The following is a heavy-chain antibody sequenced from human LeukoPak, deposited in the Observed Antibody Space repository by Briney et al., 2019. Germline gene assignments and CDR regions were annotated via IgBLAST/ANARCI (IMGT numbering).Heavy chain of an antibody. CDR2: IDDDGTDT. J-gene: IGHJ6*03. Sequence: GGSLRLSCVASGFTSGNYWMHWVRQAPGKGPEWVSRIDDDGTDTHYAVSVKGRFTISRDNAKNTLYLQMNSLRGEDSAVYYCARGMLSSAGYHWYYYMDVWGKGAMVTVSS. CDR3: ARGMLSSAGYHWYYYMDV. D-gene: IGHD3-3*01. V-gene: IGHV3-74*01. CDR1: GFTSGNYW.